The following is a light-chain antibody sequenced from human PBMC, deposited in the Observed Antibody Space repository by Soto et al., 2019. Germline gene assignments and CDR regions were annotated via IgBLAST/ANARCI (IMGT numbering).Light chain of an antibody. CDR1: NSNIASNT. Sequence: QSVLIQPPSASETPGQTVSISCSGSNSNIASNTVNWYQHLPGTAPKLLIYYNNQRPSGVPDRFSGSKSGTSASLAISGLQSEDESDYYCAAWDDTLKRYVFGTGTKVTVL. V-gene: IGLV1-44*01. CDR3: AAWDDTLKRYV. CDR2: YNN. J-gene: IGLJ1*01.